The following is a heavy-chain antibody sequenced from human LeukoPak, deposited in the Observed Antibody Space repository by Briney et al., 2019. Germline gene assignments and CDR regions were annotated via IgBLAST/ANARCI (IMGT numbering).Heavy chain of an antibody. CDR3: AKAPTTNTGGNSDY. CDR2: IRYDGSNK. V-gene: IGHV3-30*02. J-gene: IGHJ4*02. Sequence: GGSLRLSCAASGFTFSSYGMHWVRQAPGKGLEWVAFIRYDGSNKYYADSVKGRFTISRDNSKNTLYLQMNSLRAEDTAVYYCAKAPTTNTGGNSDYWGQGTLVTVSS. D-gene: IGHD1-7*01. CDR1: GFTFSSYG.